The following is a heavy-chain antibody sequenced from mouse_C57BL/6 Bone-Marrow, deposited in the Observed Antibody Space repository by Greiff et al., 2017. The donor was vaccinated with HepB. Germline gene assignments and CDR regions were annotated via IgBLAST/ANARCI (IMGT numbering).Heavy chain of an antibody. CDR2: ISDGGSYT. CDR3: AVTGTYYAMDY. Sequence: EVKLMESGGGLVKPGGSLKLSCAASGFTFSSYAMSWVRQTPEKRLEWVETISDGGSYTYYPDNVKGRFTISRDNAKNNLYLQMSQLKSEDTAMYYCAVTGTYYAMDYWGQGTSVTVSS. J-gene: IGHJ4*01. D-gene: IGHD4-1*01. CDR1: GFTFSSYA. V-gene: IGHV5-4*03.